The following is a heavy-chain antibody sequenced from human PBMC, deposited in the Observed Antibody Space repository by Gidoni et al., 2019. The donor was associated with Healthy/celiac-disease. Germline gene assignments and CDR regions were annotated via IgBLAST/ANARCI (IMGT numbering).Heavy chain of an antibody. D-gene: IGHD2-2*01. CDR2: IYYSGST. CDR3: ARHSKDIVVVPAATYFDY. J-gene: IGHJ4*02. CDR1: GCSISSRSYY. Sequence: QLQLQESGPGLVKPSETLSLTCTVSGCSISSRSYYWGWIRQPPGKGLEWIGSIYYSGSTYYNPSLKNRVTISVDTSKNQFSLKLISVTAADTAVYYCARHSKDIVVVPAATYFDYWGQGTLVTVSS. V-gene: IGHV4-39*01.